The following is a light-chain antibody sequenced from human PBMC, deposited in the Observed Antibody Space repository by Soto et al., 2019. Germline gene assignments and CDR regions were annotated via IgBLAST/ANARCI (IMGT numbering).Light chain of an antibody. Sequence: EIVMTQSPATLSVSPGERATVSCRASQSVSSNLAWYQQKPGQAPRLLIYGASTRATGIPARFSGSGSGTEFTLTISSLQSEDFAVDYCQQYNNWPPLTFGGGTKVEIK. J-gene: IGKJ4*01. V-gene: IGKV3-15*01. CDR1: QSVSSN. CDR2: GAS. CDR3: QQYNNWPPLT.